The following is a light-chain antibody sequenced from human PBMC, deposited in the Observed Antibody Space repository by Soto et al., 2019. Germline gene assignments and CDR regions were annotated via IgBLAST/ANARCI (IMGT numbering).Light chain of an antibody. Sequence: QSALTQPASVSGSPGQSITISCTGTHSDIGNYNYVSWYQHLPGKAPKLMIYDVGSRPSGVSSRFSGSKSGNTASLAISGLXXXXXXDYYCNSYREDHPRFYVFGTGTKVTVL. J-gene: IGLJ1*01. CDR2: DVG. V-gene: IGLV2-14*03. CDR1: HSDIGNYNY. CDR3: NSYREDHPRFYV.